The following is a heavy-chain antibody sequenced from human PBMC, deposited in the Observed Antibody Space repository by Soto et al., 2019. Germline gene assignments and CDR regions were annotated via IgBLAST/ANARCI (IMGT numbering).Heavy chain of an antibody. CDR3: ASGYSSSGWPLGY. J-gene: IGHJ4*02. D-gene: IGHD6-19*01. CDR2: ISYDGSNK. V-gene: IGHV3-30-3*01. Sequence: GGSLRLSCAASGFTFSSYAMHWVRQAPGKGLEWVAVISYDGSNKYYADSVKGRFTISRDNSKNTLYLQMNSLRAEVTAVYYCASGYSSSGWPLGYWGQGTLVTVSS. CDR1: GFTFSSYA.